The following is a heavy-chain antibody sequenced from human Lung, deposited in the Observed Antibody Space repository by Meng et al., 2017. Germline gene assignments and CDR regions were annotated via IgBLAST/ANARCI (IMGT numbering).Heavy chain of an antibody. J-gene: IGHJ4*02. CDR1: GGTFSDYY. D-gene: IGHD4-11*01. CDR3: ARGPTTMAHDFDY. Sequence: QWQVQRSGAVVLKPSESLSLTCVVSGGTFSDYYWSWIRQPPGKGLEWIGEINHSGSNNYNPPIESRAIISVDTSQNNLSLKLSSVTAADSAVYYCARGPTTMAHDFDYWGRGTLVTVSS. V-gene: IGHV4-34*01. CDR2: INHSGSN.